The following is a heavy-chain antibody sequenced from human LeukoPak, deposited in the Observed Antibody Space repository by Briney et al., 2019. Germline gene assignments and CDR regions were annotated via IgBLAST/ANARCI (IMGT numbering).Heavy chain of an antibody. J-gene: IGHJ4*02. D-gene: IGHD5-12*01. V-gene: IGHV4-59*13. CDR2: IYYSGST. CDR1: GGSISSYY. Sequence: SSETLSLTCTVSGGSISSYYWSWIRQPPGKGLEWIGYIYYSGSTNYNPSLKSRVTISVDTSKNQFSLKLSSVTAADTAVYYCARWAVATKSPDYWGQGTLVTVSS. CDR3: ARWAVATKSPDY.